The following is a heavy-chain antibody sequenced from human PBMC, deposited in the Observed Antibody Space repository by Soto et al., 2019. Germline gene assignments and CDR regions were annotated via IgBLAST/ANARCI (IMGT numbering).Heavy chain of an antibody. CDR1: GYNFTSYG. CDR2: ISPHNDRT. CDR3: TRVVGVSGWSPYFDF. V-gene: IGHV1-18*01. J-gene: IGHJ4*02. Sequence: ASVKVSCKASGYNFTSYGISWVRQAPGQGLEWMGWISPHNDRTKYARRFQDRVTMTTETPTSTVYMELGSLRSDDTAVYYCTRVVGVSGWSPYFDFWGQGTLVTVSS. D-gene: IGHD6-19*01.